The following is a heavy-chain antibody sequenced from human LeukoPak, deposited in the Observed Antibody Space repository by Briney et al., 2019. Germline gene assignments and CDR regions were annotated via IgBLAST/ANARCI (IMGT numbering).Heavy chain of an antibody. CDR3: AKSRGGGSYYLFYYYYGMDV. CDR1: GFTFSSYA. V-gene: IGHV3-23*01. CDR2: ISGSGGST. J-gene: IGHJ6*02. Sequence: GGSLRLSCAASGFTFSSYAMSWVRQAPGKGLEWVSAISGSGGSTYYADSVKGRFTISRDNSKNTLYLQMNSLRAEDTAVYYCAKSRGGGSYYLFYYYYGMDVWGQGTTVTVSS. D-gene: IGHD1-26*01.